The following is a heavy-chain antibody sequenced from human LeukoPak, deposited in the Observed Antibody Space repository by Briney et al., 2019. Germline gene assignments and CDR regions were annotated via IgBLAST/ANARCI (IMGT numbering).Heavy chain of an antibody. Sequence: GASVKVSCKASGGTFSSYAISWVRQAPGQGLEWLGRIIPILGIANYAQKFQRRVTITADKSTSTAYMELSSLRSEDTAVYYCASQYRLGYCSGGSCYAGRFDYWGQGTLVTVSS. CDR3: ASQYRLGYCSGGSCYAGRFDY. D-gene: IGHD2-15*01. CDR1: GGTFSSYA. V-gene: IGHV1-69*04. CDR2: IIPILGIA. J-gene: IGHJ4*02.